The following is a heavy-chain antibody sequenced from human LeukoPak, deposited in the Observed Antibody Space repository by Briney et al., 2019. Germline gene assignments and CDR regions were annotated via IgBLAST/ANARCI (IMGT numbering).Heavy chain of an antibody. CDR3: AKTIAAGIAVAGTPAS. Sequence: GGSLRLSCAASGFTFSRYRMSWVRQAPGKGLEWVANIKQDGSEKHYVDSVKGRFTISRDNAKNSLYLQMNSLRAEDTAVYYCAKTIAAGIAVAGTPASWGQGTLVTVSS. D-gene: IGHD6-19*01. V-gene: IGHV3-7*03. CDR1: GFTFSRYR. J-gene: IGHJ5*02. CDR2: IKQDGSEK.